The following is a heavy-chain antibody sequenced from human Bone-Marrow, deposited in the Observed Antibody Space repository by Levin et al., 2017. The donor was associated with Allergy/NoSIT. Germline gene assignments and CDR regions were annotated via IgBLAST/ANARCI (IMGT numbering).Heavy chain of an antibody. Sequence: GGSLRLSCAASGFTFDDYALHWVRQAPGKGLEWVSGITWNGDVIGYADSVKGRFTISRDNAKNSVYLQMNSLTPEDTAFFYCASDRGGFYGGMDYWGQGTLVTVSS. J-gene: IGHJ4*02. CDR1: GFTFDDYA. D-gene: IGHD5-12*01. CDR2: ITWNGDVI. V-gene: IGHV3-9*01. CDR3: ASDRGGFYGGMDY.